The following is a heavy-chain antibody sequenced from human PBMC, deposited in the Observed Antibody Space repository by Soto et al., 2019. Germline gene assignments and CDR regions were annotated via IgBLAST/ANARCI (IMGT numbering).Heavy chain of an antibody. Sequence: SETLSLTCTVSGGSISSGDYYWSWIRQPPGKGLEWIGYIYYSGSTYYNPSLKNRVTISVDTSKKQFSLKLSSVTAADTAVYYCARVSVVVPAAIVSSGWYDYFDYWGQGTLVTVSS. CDR1: GGSISSGDYY. D-gene: IGHD2-2*01. CDR2: IYYSGST. V-gene: IGHV4-30-4*01. CDR3: ARVSVVVPAAIVSSGWYDYFDY. J-gene: IGHJ4*02.